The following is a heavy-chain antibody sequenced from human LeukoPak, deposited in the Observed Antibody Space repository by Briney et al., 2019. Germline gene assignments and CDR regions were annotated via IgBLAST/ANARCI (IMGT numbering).Heavy chain of an antibody. CDR2: IIPIFGTA. Sequence: ASVKVSCKASGYTFTSYAMNWVRQAPGQGLEWMGGIIPIFGTANYAQKFQGRVTITADESTSTAYMELSSLRSEDTAVYYCASPRYCTNGVCYLFDYWGQGTLVTVSS. D-gene: IGHD2-8*01. J-gene: IGHJ4*02. CDR1: GYTFTSYA. CDR3: ASPRYCTNGVCYLFDY. V-gene: IGHV1-69*13.